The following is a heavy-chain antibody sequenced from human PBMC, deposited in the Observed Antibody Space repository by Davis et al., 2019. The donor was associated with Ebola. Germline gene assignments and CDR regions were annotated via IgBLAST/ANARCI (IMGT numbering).Heavy chain of an antibody. D-gene: IGHD2-15*01. CDR2: ISGSGSTT. CDR3: TSPASSGDDY. Sequence: GGSLRLSCAASGFTFSDDYMNWIRQAPGKGLEWVSYISGSGSTTYYADSVKGRFTISRDNAKNSLYLQMNSLRAEDTAVYYCTSPASSGDDYWGQGTLVTVSS. J-gene: IGHJ4*02. V-gene: IGHV3-11*01. CDR1: GFTFSDDY.